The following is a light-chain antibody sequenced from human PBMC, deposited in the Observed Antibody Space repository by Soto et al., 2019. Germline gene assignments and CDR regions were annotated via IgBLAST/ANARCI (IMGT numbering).Light chain of an antibody. CDR1: EGVAFSY. V-gene: IGKV3-20*01. J-gene: IGKJ1*01. Sequence: EIVLTQSPATLSLSPGERATLSCTASEGVAFSYLVWYQQRPGQPPKLLIYGASSRAAGIPARFSGSESGTDFTLTISRLEPEDFAVYYCQQYGSSPGTFGQGTKVEIK. CDR2: GAS. CDR3: QQYGSSPGT.